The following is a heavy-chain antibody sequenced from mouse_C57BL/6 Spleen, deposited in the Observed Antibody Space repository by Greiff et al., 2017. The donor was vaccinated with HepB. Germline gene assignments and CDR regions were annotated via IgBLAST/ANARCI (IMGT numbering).Heavy chain of an antibody. CDR2: IDPSDSYT. CDR1: GYTFTSYW. V-gene: IGHV1-50*01. D-gene: IGHD4-1*01. CDR3: AREGGVAGDY. Sequence: QVQLQQPGAELVKPGASVKLSCKASGYTFTSYWMQWVKQRPGQGLEWMGEIDPSDSYTNYNQKCKGKATLTVDTSSSTAYMQLSSLTSEDSAVYYCAREGGVAGDYWGQGTTLTVSS. J-gene: IGHJ2*01.